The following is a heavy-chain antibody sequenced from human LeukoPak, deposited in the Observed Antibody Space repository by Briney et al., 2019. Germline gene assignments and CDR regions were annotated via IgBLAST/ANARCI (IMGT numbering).Heavy chain of an antibody. CDR1: GFTFSSYW. D-gene: IGHD3-9*01. J-gene: IGHJ4*02. CDR3: AKDLGRYFDWLLFDY. CDR2: IKQDGSEK. V-gene: IGHV3-7*03. Sequence: GGSLRLSCAASGFTFSSYWMSWVRQAPGKGLEWVANIKQDGSEKYYVDSVKGRFTISRDNAKNSLYLQMNSLRAEDTAVYYCAKDLGRYFDWLLFDYWGQGTLVTVSS.